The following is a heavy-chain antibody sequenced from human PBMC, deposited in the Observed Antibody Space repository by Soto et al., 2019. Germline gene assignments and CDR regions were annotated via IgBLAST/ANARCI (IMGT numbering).Heavy chain of an antibody. J-gene: IGHJ4*02. CDR3: AKDSSLMAAGGTVGY. CDR1: EFTFSTYG. Sequence: QVQLVESGGGVVQPGRSLRLSCAASEFTFSTYGMHWVRQAPGKGLEWVAVISYDGSNKYYADSVKGRFTISRDNFKNTLYLQMNSLTAEDTAVYYCAKDSSLMAAGGTVGYWGQGTLVTVSS. CDR2: ISYDGSNK. D-gene: IGHD6-13*01. V-gene: IGHV3-30*18.